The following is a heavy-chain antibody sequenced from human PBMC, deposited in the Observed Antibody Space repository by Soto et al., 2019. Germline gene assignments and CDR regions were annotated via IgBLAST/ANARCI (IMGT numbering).Heavy chain of an antibody. J-gene: IGHJ4*02. CDR2: IKSNTDVGTT. Sequence: EVQLVESGGGLVRPGGSLRLSCAASGLTISNAWMSWVRQAPGKGLQWVGRIKSNTDVGTTHYAAPVKGRFTISRDDTKNTLYLQLNSVKAEDTAVYYGTTGGTRYELWRGYYAKWGEGFLVTVSS. V-gene: IGHV3-15*01. CDR1: GLTISNAW. CDR3: TTGGTRYELWRGYYAK. D-gene: IGHD3-3*01.